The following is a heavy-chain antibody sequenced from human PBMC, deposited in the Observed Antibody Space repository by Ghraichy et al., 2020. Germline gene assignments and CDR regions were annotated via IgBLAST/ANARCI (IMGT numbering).Heavy chain of an antibody. Sequence: VKLSCKASGYTFITYAINWVRQAPGQRPEWMGWINGGNGNTKYSQKFKDRVTITRDTFASTAHIELSSLRSEDTGIYYCARGPVYYGSGSFYDFWGQGTLVTVSS. CDR2: INGGNGNT. CDR3: ARGPVYYGSGSFYDF. V-gene: IGHV1-3*01. D-gene: IGHD3-10*01. J-gene: IGHJ4*02. CDR1: GYTFITYA.